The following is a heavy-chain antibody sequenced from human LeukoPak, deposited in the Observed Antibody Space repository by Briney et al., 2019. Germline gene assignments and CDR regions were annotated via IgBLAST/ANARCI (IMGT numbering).Heavy chain of an antibody. CDR2: ISPTSGGT. CDR1: GYTFTSYY. V-gene: IGHV1-2*02. J-gene: IGHJ4*02. Sequence: ASVKVSCKASGYTFTSYYMHWVRQAPGQGLEWMGWISPTSGGTNYAQKFQGRVSMTRDTSINIAYMELSSLRFDDTAVYYCARDRIRGYSYATPGLWGQGTLVTVST. D-gene: IGHD5-18*01. CDR3: ARDRIRGYSYATPGL.